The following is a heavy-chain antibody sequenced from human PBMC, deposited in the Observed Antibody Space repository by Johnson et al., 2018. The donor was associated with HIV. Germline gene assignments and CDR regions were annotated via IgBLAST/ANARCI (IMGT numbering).Heavy chain of an antibody. CDR3: AKGPWDLPHAFNI. CDR2: ISASGRDI. CDR1: ELTSSNYA. J-gene: IGHJ3*02. V-gene: IGHV3-23*04. D-gene: IGHD1-26*01. Sequence: VHLVESGGGLVQPGGSLRLSCVASELTSSNYAISWVRQAPGQGLEWVSAISASGRDIYYGDSVKGRFTISRDNSKNTLYLQMNSLRAEDTAVYYCAKGPWDLPHAFNIWGRGTMVIVSS.